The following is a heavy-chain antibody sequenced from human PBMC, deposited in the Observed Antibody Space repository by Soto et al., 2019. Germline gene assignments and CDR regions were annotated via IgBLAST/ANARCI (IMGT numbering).Heavy chain of an antibody. CDR3: ARVWGGAFKI. V-gene: IGHV4-61*01. D-gene: IGHD3-10*01. Sequence: PSDTLSLTCTVSGGSVSSGSYYWSWIRQPPGKGLECVGYIYYSGSTNYNPSLKSRVTISVDTSKNQFSLKLSSVTAADTAVYYYARVWGGAFKIWGQVTMVAVSS. J-gene: IGHJ3*02. CDR2: IYYSGST. CDR1: GGSVSSGSYY.